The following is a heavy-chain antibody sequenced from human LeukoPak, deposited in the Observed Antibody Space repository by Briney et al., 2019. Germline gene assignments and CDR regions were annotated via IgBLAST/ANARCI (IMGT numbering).Heavy chain of an antibody. J-gene: IGHJ4*02. V-gene: IGHV1-24*01. D-gene: IGHD3-22*01. CDR2: FDPEDGET. CDR3: ATDVNYYDSSGYYFTDY. Sequence: ASVKVSCKVSGYTLTELSMHWVRQAPGKGVEWMGGFDPEDGETIYAQKFQGRVTMTEDTSTDTAYMELSSLRSEDTAVYYCATDVNYYDSSGYYFTDYWGQGTLVTVSS. CDR1: GYTLTELS.